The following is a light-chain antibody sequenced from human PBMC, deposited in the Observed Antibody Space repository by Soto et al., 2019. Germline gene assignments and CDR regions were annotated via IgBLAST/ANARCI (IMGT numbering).Light chain of an antibody. CDR3: AAWDDSLNGHWV. V-gene: IGLV1-47*01. CDR1: SSNIGSNY. J-gene: IGLJ3*02. Sequence: QPVLTQPPSASGTPGQRVTISCSGSSSNIGSNYVYWYQRLPGTAPKLLIYRNDQRPSGIPDRFSGSKSGTSASLAISGLRSEDEADYYCAAWDDSLNGHWVFGGGTKLTVL. CDR2: RND.